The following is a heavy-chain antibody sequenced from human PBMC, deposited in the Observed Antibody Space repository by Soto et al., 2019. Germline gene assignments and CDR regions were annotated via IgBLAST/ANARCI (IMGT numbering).Heavy chain of an antibody. Sequence: EVQLLESGGGLVQPGGSLRLSCTASGFTLSSFGMSWVRQAPGKGLEWVSSLSGDGTTTYYVDSVKGRFTISRDNSKNTLSLQMNSLTTEDTAVYYCAKDITFDSSAYNYWGQGILVTVSS. CDR3: AKDITFDSSAYNY. CDR1: GFTLSSFG. D-gene: IGHD3-22*01. V-gene: IGHV3-23*01. CDR2: LSGDGTTT. J-gene: IGHJ4*02.